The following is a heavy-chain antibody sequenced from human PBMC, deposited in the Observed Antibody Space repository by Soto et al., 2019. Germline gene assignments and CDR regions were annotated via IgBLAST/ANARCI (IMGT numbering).Heavy chain of an antibody. D-gene: IGHD3-3*01. Sequence: SETLSLTCTVSGGSISSYYWSWIRQPPGKGLEWIGYIYYSGSTNYNPSLKSRVTISVDTSKNQFSLKLSSVTAADTAVYYCARLGVLRFLQWSHSYYYYYMDVWGKGTTVTVSS. J-gene: IGHJ6*03. CDR1: GGSISSYY. CDR3: ARLGVLRFLQWSHSYYYYYMDV. CDR2: IYYSGST. V-gene: IGHV4-59*08.